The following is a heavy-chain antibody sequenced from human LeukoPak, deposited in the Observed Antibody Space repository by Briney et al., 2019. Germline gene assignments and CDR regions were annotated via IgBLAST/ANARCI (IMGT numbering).Heavy chain of an antibody. CDR2: IIPSFGTA. CDR3: TTRACHAGGCSSSFYYYYGLHF. Sequence: SVKVSCKASGNSISNYAVSWVRQAPRHGFEWMGGIIPSFGTADYAQKFQGRVTITADQSTSTTYMALSSLKSEDTATYYCTTRACHAGGCSSSFYYYYGLHFWGQGTTVSVSS. J-gene: IGHJ6*02. D-gene: IGHD3-16*01. CDR1: GNSISNYA. V-gene: IGHV1-69*13.